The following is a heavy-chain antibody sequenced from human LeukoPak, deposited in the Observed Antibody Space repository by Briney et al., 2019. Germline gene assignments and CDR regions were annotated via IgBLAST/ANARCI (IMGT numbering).Heavy chain of an antibody. CDR1: GFTFSTYG. D-gene: IGHD3-10*01. V-gene: IGHV3-23*01. Sequence: GGTLRLSCAASGFTFSTYGMTWVRQAPGRGLEWVSAISGSAARTFYADSVKGRFTISRDNSKNTLSLQMNSLRAEDTAVYYCAKRGPGSPESGKYYFDYWGQGTLVTVSS. CDR3: AKRGPGSPESGKYYFDY. CDR2: ISGSAART. J-gene: IGHJ4*02.